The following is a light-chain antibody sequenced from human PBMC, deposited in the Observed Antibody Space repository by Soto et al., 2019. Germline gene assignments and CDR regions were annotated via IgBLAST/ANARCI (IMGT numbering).Light chain of an antibody. CDR2: KAS. CDR3: QQYSYFAT. Sequence: DIQMTQSPSTLSASVGDRVTITCRASQSISSWLTWYQQKAGQAPKLLIYKASIVESGVPSRFSGSGSGTEFTLTISSLQPDDSATYYCQQYSYFATFGQGPGWKSN. V-gene: IGKV1-5*03. CDR1: QSISSW. J-gene: IGKJ1*01.